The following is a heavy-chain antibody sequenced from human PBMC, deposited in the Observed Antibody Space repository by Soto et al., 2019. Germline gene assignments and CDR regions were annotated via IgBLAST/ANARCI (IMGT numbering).Heavy chain of an antibody. V-gene: IGHV1-69*01. CDR2: IIPRFGTT. J-gene: IGHJ4*02. Sequence: QVQLVQSGAEVKKPGSSVRVSCKASGDSFSKYTVNWVRQAPRQGLEWMGGIIPRFGTTNYAPTLQGRVTITADQSMKTVYMELSSLRSEDTALYYCARGRGLYNSGRSQLDSWRQGTLVTVS. CDR3: ARGRGLYNSGRSQLDS. D-gene: IGHD1-1*01. CDR1: GDSFSKYT.